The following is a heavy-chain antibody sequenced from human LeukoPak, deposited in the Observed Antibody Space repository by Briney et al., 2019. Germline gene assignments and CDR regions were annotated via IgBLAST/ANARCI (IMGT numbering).Heavy chain of an antibody. Sequence: PSETLSLTCTVSGGSISSYYWSWIRQPPGKGLEWIGYIYYSGSTNYNPSLRSRVTISVDTSKNQFSLKLSSVTAADTAVYYCARRSSSSWQNWFDPWGQGTLVAVSS. CDR2: IYYSGST. CDR3: ARRSSSSWQNWFDP. J-gene: IGHJ5*02. D-gene: IGHD6-13*01. CDR1: GGSISSYY. V-gene: IGHV4-59*08.